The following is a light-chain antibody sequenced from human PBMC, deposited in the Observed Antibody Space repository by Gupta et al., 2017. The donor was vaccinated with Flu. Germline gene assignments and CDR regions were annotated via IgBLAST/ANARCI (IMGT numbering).Light chain of an antibody. CDR3: QQYNSNPWT. CDR2: DAS. V-gene: IGKV1-39*01. J-gene: IGKJ1*01. CDR1: QTITSY. Sequence: IQITQAPSSLSASVGDRVTITCRASQTITSYLNWYQQKPGKAPRLLIYDASNLESGVPSRFVGSGSGTDFTLTISSLQPDDFASYYCQQYNSNPWTFGQGTKLEIK.